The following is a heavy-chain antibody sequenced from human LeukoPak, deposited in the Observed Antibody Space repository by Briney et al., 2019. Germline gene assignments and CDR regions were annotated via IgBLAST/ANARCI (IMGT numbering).Heavy chain of an antibody. CDR2: MYHSGST. V-gene: IGHV4-38-2*01. CDR1: GYSISSGYY. D-gene: IGHD3-22*01. CDR3: ARQYYDSTGYYYFDY. Sequence: SETLSLTCAVSGYSISSGYYWGWFRQPPGKGLEWIGCMYHSGSTYYNPSLKSRVTISADTSKNQFSLKLKSVTAADTAVYYCARQYYDSTGYYYFDYWGQGTLVTVSS. J-gene: IGHJ4*02.